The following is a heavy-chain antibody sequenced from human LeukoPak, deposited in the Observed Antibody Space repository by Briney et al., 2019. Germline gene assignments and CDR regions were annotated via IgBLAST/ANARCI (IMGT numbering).Heavy chain of an antibody. D-gene: IGHD6-19*01. CDR3: ARAIAVAGRLEFDY. Sequence: GASVKVSCKASGYTFTSYGISWVRQAPGQGLDWMGWISAYNGNTNYAQKLQGRVTMTTDTSTSTAYMELRSLRSDDTAVYYCARAIAVAGRLEFDYWGQGTLVTVSS. V-gene: IGHV1-18*01. J-gene: IGHJ4*02. CDR1: GYTFTSYG. CDR2: ISAYNGNT.